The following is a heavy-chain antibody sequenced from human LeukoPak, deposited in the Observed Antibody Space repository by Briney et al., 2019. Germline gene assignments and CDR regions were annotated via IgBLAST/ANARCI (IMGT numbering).Heavy chain of an antibody. CDR2: INHSGST. J-gene: IGHJ5*02. D-gene: IGHD3-10*01. V-gene: IGHV4-34*01. CDR1: GGSFSGYY. CDR3: GRNSGRLLWFGEDYYWFDP. Sequence: PSETLSLTCAVYGGSFSGYYWSWIRQPPGKGLEWIGEINHSGSTNYNPSLTSRVTISVDTSKNQFSLKLSSVTAADTAVYYCGRNSGRLLWFGEDYYWFDPWGQGTLVTVSS.